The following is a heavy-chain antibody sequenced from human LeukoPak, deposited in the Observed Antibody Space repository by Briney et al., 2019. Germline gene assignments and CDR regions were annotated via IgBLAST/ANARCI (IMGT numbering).Heavy chain of an antibody. J-gene: IGHJ3*02. V-gene: IGHV4-59*01. CDR2: IYYSGST. CDR3: VRYGDYTRDAFDI. D-gene: IGHD4-17*01. CDR1: GGSISSYY. Sequence: SETLSLTCTVSGGSISSYYWSWIRQPPGKGLEWIGYIYYSGSTNYNPSLKSRVTISVDTSKNQFSLKLSSVTAADTAVYYCVRYGDYTRDAFDIWGQGTMVTVSS.